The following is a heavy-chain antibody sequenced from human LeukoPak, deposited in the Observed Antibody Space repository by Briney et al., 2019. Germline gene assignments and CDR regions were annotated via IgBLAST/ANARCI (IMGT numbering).Heavy chain of an antibody. CDR1: GYTFTGYY. D-gene: IGHD2-21*02. J-gene: IGHJ3*02. CDR3: ARTFVVVTANDAFDI. V-gene: IGHV1-2*02. Sequence: ASVKVSCKASGYTFTGYYMHWVRQAPGQGLEWMGWINPNSGGTNYAQKFQGRVTMTRDTSISTAYMELGRLRSDDTAVYYCARTFVVVTANDAFDIWGQGTMVTVSS. CDR2: INPNSGGT.